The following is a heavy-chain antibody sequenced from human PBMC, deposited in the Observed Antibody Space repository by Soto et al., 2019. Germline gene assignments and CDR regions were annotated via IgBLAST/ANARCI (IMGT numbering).Heavy chain of an antibody. D-gene: IGHD3-10*01. J-gene: IGHJ4*02. Sequence: LRLSSTASGFTFSSFPMRWVRRARGKGLEWSSCIDGRGGGISYADSVKGRFTISRDNSRKQLYLQRHRLGAEHTAFDYCAKDDMIYWDGDGTHGALAYWGQGSLVTVSS. CDR1: GFTFSSFP. CDR2: IDGRGGGI. CDR3: AKDDMIYWDGDGTHGALAY. V-gene: IGHV3-23*01.